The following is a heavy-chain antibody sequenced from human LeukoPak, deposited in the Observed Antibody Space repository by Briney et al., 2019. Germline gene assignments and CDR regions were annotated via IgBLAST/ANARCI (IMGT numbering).Heavy chain of an antibody. CDR1: GGSISSSSYY. J-gene: IGHJ4*02. CDR3: ASPGYSYGISFDY. Sequence: PSETLSLTCTVSGGSISSSSYYWGWIRQPPGKGLEWIGSIYYSGSTYYNPSLKSRVTISVDTSKNQFSLKLSSVTAADTAVYHCASPGYSYGISFDYWGQGTLVTVSS. V-gene: IGHV4-39*01. CDR2: IYYSGST. D-gene: IGHD5-18*01.